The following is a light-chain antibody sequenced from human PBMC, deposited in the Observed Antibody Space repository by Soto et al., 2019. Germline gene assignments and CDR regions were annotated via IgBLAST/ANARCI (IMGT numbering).Light chain of an antibody. Sequence: EIVLTQSPGTLSLSPGDRATLSCRASQSVSDMYLAWYQHKPSQAPRLLIYASNRATGIPDRVSGSGSGTDFTLTINRLEPEDFAVYYCQHYGTSSLFGPGTKVEIK. CDR1: QSVSDMY. J-gene: IGKJ3*01. CDR3: QHYGTSSL. CDR2: AS. V-gene: IGKV3-20*01.